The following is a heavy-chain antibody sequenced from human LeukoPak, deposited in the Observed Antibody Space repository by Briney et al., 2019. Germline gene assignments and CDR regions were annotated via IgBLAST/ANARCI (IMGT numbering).Heavy chain of an antibody. CDR3: ATPVRHGSDPSLYYYYMDV. J-gene: IGHJ6*03. V-gene: IGHV3-23*01. D-gene: IGHD3-10*01. Sequence: GGSLRLSCVASGFTFRRYGMSWVRQAPGKGLEWVSAISGSGGSTYYADSVKGRITISRDNSKNTLYLQMNSLRADDTAVYYWATPVRHGSDPSLYYYYMDVWGQGTTVTISS. CDR1: GFTFRRYG. CDR2: ISGSGGST.